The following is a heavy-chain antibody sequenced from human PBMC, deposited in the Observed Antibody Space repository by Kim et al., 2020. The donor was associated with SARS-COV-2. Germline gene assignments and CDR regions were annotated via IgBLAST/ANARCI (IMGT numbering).Heavy chain of an antibody. J-gene: IGHJ4*02. CDR2: T. V-gene: IGHV1-69*01. Sequence: TNYAQRFKGRVSITADESTSTAYMELSSLRSEDTAVYYCARDPNGVFDHWGQGTLVTVSS. D-gene: IGHD2-8*01. CDR3: ARDPNGVFDH.